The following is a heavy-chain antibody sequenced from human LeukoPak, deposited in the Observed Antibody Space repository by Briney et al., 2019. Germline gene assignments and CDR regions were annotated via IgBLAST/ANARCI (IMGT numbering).Heavy chain of an antibody. V-gene: IGHV4-34*01. CDR2: INHSGST. CDR1: GGPFIGYS. D-gene: IGHD3-10*01. Sequence: PSETLSLTCAVYGGPFIGYSGGGIRKPPGKGRNGIGEINHSGSTNYNPSLKSRVTISVDTSKNQFSLNLSSVTAADTAVYYCAKKGGRIYYGSGRGFDPWGQGTLVTVSS. CDR3: AKKGGRIYYGSGRGFDP. J-gene: IGHJ5*02.